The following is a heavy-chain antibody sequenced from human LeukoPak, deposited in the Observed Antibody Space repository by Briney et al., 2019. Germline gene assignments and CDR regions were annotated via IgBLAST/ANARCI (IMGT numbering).Heavy chain of an antibody. CDR1: GFTFSSYG. Sequence: GGSLRLSCAASGFTFSSYGMHWVRQAPGKGLEWVAVISYDGSNKYYADSVKGRFTISRDNSKNTLYLQMNSLRAEDTAVYYCAKVSAEWELHPFDYWGQGTLVTVSS. J-gene: IGHJ4*02. V-gene: IGHV3-30*18. CDR2: ISYDGSNK. D-gene: IGHD1-26*01. CDR3: AKVSAEWELHPFDY.